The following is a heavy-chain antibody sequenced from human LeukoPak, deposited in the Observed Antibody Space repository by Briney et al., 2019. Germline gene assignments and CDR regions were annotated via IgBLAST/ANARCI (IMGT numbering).Heavy chain of an antibody. CDR1: GYTFTSYA. Sequence: ASVKVSCKASGYTFTSYAMHWVRQAPGQRLEWMGWINAGNGNTKYSQKFQGRVTITRDTSASTAYMELSSLRSEDTAVYYCASVYYYDSSGYYTLDYWGQGTLVTVSS. J-gene: IGHJ4*02. D-gene: IGHD3-22*01. CDR3: ASVYYYDSSGYYTLDY. CDR2: INAGNGNT. V-gene: IGHV1-3*01.